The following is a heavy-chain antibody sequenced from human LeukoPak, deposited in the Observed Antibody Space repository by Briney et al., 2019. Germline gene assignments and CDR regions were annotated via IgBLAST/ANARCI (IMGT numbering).Heavy chain of an antibody. V-gene: IGHV4-4*07. CDR1: GGSISSYY. J-gene: IGHJ4*02. CDR3: GRYDHPVITPIDS. D-gene: IGHD3-3*01. Sequence: PSETLSLTCTVSGGSISSYYWNWIRQPPGKGLEWIWRIYTSGSTNYNPSLKSRVTMSVDTSKNQFSLKLSSVTAADTAVYYCGRYDHPVITPIDSWGQGTLVTVSS. CDR2: IYTSGST.